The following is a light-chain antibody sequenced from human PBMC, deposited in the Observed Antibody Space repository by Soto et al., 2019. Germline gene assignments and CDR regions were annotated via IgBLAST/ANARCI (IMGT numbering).Light chain of an antibody. V-gene: IGKV3-11*01. J-gene: IGKJ1*01. CDR3: HQRQSWPRT. CDR1: QAVNTR. CDR2: LAS. Sequence: EIVLTPSPATLSSFPVDRVTLSCRASQAVNTRLAWYQHKPGQAPRLLIYLASNRAAGVPARFSGSGSGTDFTLTISDVGPEDFAVYYCHQRQSWPRTFGQGTKVDIK.